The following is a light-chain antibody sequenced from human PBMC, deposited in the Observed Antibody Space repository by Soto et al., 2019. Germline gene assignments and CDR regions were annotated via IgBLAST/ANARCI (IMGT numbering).Light chain of an antibody. Sequence: QSVLTQPPSASGTPGQRVTISCSGGSSNIVSNTVNWYQQFPGTAPKLLIYGNDQRPSGVPDRFSGSKSGSSASLAISGLQSEDEADYYCAAWDDSLNGPIFGGGIKLTVL. V-gene: IGLV1-44*01. CDR2: GND. J-gene: IGLJ2*01. CDR3: AAWDDSLNGPI. CDR1: SSNIVSNT.